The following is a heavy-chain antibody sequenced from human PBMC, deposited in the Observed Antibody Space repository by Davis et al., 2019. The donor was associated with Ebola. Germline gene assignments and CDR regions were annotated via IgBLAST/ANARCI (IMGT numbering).Heavy chain of an antibody. CDR3: ARRYCTNGVCPDY. J-gene: IGHJ4*02. CDR2: IDYSGST. CDR1: GGSVSSGSYY. Sequence: SETLSPTCTIPGGSVSSGSYYWSWLRQPPGKGLEWSGYIDYSGSTNYNPSRNSRITISVDTSKNQFSLKLSSVTAADTAVYYCARRYCTNGVCPDYWGQGTLVTVSS. V-gene: IGHV4-61*01. D-gene: IGHD2-8*01.